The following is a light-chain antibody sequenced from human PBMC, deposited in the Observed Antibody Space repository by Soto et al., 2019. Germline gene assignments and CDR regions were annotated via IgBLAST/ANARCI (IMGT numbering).Light chain of an antibody. Sequence: QSVLTQPPSVSEAPRQRVTISCSGSSSNIENNAVNWYQQLPGKAPKLLIYYDDLLPSGVSDRFSGSKSGTSASLAISGLQSSAEADYYSSPWDDSLHGVVFGGGTKLTVL. V-gene: IGLV1-36*01. CDR2: YDD. CDR1: SSNIENNA. CDR3: SPWDDSLHGVV. J-gene: IGLJ3*02.